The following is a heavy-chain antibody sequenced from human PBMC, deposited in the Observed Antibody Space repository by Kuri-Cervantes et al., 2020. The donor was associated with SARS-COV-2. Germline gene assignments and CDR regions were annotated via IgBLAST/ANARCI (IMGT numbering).Heavy chain of an antibody. CDR2: IYPGDSDT. CDR1: GYSFTSYW. D-gene: IGHD6-19*01. J-gene: IGHJ4*02. Sequence: GGSLRLSCKGSGYSFTSYWIGWVRPMPGKGLEWMGIIYPGDSDTRYSPSFQGQVTISADKSISTAYLQWSSLKASDTAMYYCARHRADIAVAGTSSDYWGQGTLVTVSS. CDR3: ARHRADIAVAGTSSDY. V-gene: IGHV5-51*01.